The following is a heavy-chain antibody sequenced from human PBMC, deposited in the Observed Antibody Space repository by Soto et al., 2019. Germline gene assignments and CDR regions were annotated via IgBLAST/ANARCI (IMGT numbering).Heavy chain of an antibody. Sequence: ASVKVSCKASGYTFTSYGISWVRQAPGQGLEWMGWISAYNGNTNYAQKLQGRVTMTTDTSTSTAYMELRSLRSDDTAVYYCARDRDFWSGYSRYYYGMDVWGQGTTVTVSS. D-gene: IGHD3-3*01. V-gene: IGHV1-18*04. CDR3: ARDRDFWSGYSRYYYGMDV. J-gene: IGHJ6*02. CDR2: ISAYNGNT. CDR1: GYTFTSYG.